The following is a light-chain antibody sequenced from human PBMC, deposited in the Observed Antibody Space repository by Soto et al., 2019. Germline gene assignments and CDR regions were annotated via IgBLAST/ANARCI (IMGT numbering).Light chain of an antibody. CDR1: LSVSGNF. CDR3: QLYNTSPCT. Sequence: IVRTQPPCTVSSSDGEGATLSCWVCLSVSGNFLAWYQVKPGQAPRLVVYGASTRASGFPDRFSGSGSGTDFTLTISRLQPEDFAMYYCQLYNTSPCTFGQGTKVDIK. J-gene: IGKJ1*01. CDR2: GAS. V-gene: IGKV3-20*01.